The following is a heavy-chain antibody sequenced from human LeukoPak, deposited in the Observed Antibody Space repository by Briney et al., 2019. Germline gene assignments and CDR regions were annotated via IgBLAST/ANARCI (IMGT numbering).Heavy chain of an antibody. Sequence: ASVKVSCKVSGYTLTELSMHWVRQAPGKGLEWMGGFDPEDGETIYAQKFQGRVTMTEDTSTDTAYMELSSLRSEDTAVYYCAREGLPYYYDSSAKGNFDYWGQGTLVTVSS. V-gene: IGHV1-24*01. D-gene: IGHD3-22*01. CDR2: FDPEDGET. CDR1: GYTLTELS. CDR3: AREGLPYYYDSSAKGNFDY. J-gene: IGHJ4*02.